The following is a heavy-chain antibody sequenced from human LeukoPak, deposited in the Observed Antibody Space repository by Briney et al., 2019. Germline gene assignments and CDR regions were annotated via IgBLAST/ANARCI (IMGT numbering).Heavy chain of an antibody. V-gene: IGHV1-2*02. J-gene: IGHJ4*02. CDR1: GYTFTGYY. Sequence: ASVKVSCKASGYTFTGYYMHWVRQAPGQGLEWMGWINPNSGGTNYAQKFQGRVTMTRDTSISTAYMELSRLSSDDTAVYYCARDPPVYCGGDCYPDYWGQGTLVTVSS. CDR3: ARDPPVYCGGDCYPDY. D-gene: IGHD2-21*02. CDR2: INPNSGGT.